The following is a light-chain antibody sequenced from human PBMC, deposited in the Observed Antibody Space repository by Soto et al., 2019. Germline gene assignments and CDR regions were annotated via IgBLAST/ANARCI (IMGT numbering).Light chain of an antibody. CDR2: ANN. Sequence: QSVLTQPPSVSGAPGQRVTISCTGSRSNIGARYDVHWYQQLPGTAPKLLIYANNNRPSGVPDRFSGSKTGTSASLAITGLLAEDEADYFCQSYDSSLSGVVFGGGTKLTVL. CDR3: QSYDSSLSGVV. J-gene: IGLJ2*01. V-gene: IGLV1-40*01. CDR1: RSNIGARYD.